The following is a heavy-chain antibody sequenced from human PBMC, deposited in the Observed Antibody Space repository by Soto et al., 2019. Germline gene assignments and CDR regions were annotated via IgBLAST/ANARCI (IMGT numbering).Heavy chain of an antibody. Sequence: PGGSLRLSCTATGFTFSIYAMHWVRQAPGKGLEWVAVISFDGSKKLFADSVKGRFTISRDNSRNTVYLQMNNLRIEDTAMYYCAKAFYGSASPSDYWGQGTLVTVSS. J-gene: IGHJ4*02. CDR1: GFTFSIYA. D-gene: IGHD3-10*01. CDR3: AKAFYGSASPSDY. CDR2: ISFDGSKK. V-gene: IGHV3-30*18.